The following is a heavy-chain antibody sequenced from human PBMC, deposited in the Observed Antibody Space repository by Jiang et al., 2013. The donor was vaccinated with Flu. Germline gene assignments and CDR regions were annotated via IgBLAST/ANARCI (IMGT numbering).Heavy chain of an antibody. D-gene: IGHD3-3*01. V-gene: IGHV2-5*02. J-gene: IGHJ5*02. CDR1: GFSLSTSGVG. CDR2: IYWDDDK. CDR3: AHRRARFLGPLGHSNWFDP. Sequence: KPTQTLTLTCTFSGFSLSTSGVGVGWFRRPPGKALEWLALIYWDDDKRYNPSLKSRLSIAKDTSKNXVVLTMTNMGPSDTATYYCAHRRARFLGPLGHSNWFDPWGQGTLVTVSS.